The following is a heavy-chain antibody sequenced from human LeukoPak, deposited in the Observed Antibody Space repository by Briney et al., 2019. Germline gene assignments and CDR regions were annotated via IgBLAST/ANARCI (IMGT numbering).Heavy chain of an antibody. V-gene: IGHV3-11*01. CDR2: ISSSGSTI. CDR3: ARNSGYDSSGLFDY. D-gene: IGHD3-22*01. J-gene: IGHJ4*02. Sequence: GGSLRLSCAASGFTFSAYNMNWVRQAPGKGLEWVSYISSSGSTIYYADSVKGRFTISRDNAKNSLYLQMNSLRAEDTAVYYCARNSGYDSSGLFDYWGQGTLVTVSS. CDR1: GFTFSAYN.